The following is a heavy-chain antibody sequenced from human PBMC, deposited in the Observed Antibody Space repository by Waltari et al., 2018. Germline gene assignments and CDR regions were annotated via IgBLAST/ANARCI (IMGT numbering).Heavy chain of an antibody. Sequence: QVQLQQWGAGLLKPSETLSLTCAVYGGSFSGYYWSWIRQPPGKGLEWIGEINHSGSTNYNPSLKSRVTISVDTSKNQFSLKLSSVTAADTAVYYCEARGCSSTSFSVTFDYWGQGTLVTVSS. CDR3: EARGCSSTSFSVTFDY. J-gene: IGHJ4*02. V-gene: IGHV4-34*01. CDR1: GGSFSGYY. CDR2: INHSGST. D-gene: IGHD2-2*01.